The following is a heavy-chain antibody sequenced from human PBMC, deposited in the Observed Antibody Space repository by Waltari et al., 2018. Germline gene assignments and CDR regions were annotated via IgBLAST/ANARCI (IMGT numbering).Heavy chain of an antibody. CDR3: TRVIWPAEYFQH. J-gene: IGHJ1*01. Sequence: LVQPGRSLRLSCTASGFTFGDYAMSWVRQAPGKGLEWVGFIRSKAYGGTTEYAASVKGRFTISRDDSKSIAYLQMNSLKTEDTAVYYCTRVIWPAEYFQHWGQGTLVTVSS. CDR2: IRSKAYGGTT. CDR1: GFTFGDYA. V-gene: IGHV3-49*04.